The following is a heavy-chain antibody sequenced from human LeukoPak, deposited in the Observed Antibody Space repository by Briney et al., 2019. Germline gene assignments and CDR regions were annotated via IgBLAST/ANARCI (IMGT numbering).Heavy chain of an antibody. CDR1: GGTFSSYA. V-gene: IGHV1-69*06. CDR2: IIPIFGTA. Sequence: ASVKVSCKASGGTFSSYAISWVRQAPGQGLEWMGGIIPIFGTANYAQKFQGRVTITAEKSSATVYMELSSLGSEDTAVYYCASPPGPQAAAITPGYFYYYMDVWGKGTTVTVSS. D-gene: IGHD6-13*01. J-gene: IGHJ6*03. CDR3: ASPPGPQAAAITPGYFYYYMDV.